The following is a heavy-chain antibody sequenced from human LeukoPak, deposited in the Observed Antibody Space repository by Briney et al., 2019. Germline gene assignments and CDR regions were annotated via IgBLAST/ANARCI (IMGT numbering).Heavy chain of an antibody. CDR1: GGSFSAYC. V-gene: IGHV4-34*01. Sequence: SETLSLTCAVYGGSFSAYCWSWIRQSPGKGLEWIAEINHRGDTNYNPSVKSRVSISVDTSKNQFTLKVTSLTAADTAVYYCARGPTISETGYFDYWGQGTLVTVSS. J-gene: IGHJ4*03. CDR3: ARGPTISETGYFDY. CDR2: INHRGDT. D-gene: IGHD1-1*01.